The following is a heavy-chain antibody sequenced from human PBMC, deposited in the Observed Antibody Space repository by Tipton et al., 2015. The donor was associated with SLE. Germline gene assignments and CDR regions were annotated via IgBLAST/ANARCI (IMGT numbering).Heavy chain of an antibody. CDR2: TTHSGKT. Sequence: LRLSCAVYRGSFSGYYWSWIRRPPGKGLEWIGETTHSGKTNYNPSLKSRVTISADTSKNQFSLKLTSVTVADTAVYYCTRGVRGDGANPFDPWGQGTLVTVSS. CDR1: RGSFSGYY. J-gene: IGHJ5*02. V-gene: IGHV4-34*01. D-gene: IGHD4/OR15-4a*01. CDR3: TRGVRGDGANPFDP.